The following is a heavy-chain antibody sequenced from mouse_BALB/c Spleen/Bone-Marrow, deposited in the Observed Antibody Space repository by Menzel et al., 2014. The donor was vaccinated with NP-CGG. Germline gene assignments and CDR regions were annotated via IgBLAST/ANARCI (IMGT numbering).Heavy chain of an antibody. V-gene: IGHV1S56*01. CDR3: AYYRYDEYFDV. CDR1: GYTFTSYF. D-gene: IGHD2-14*01. Sequence: QVQLKESGPELVKPGASVKMSCKASGYTFTSYFIHWVKQRPGQGLEWIGWIYPGDGSTKYNEKFKGKTTLTADKSSSTAYMLLSSLTSGDSAIFFCAYYRYDEYFDVWGAGTTVTVSS. CDR2: IYPGDGST. J-gene: IGHJ1*01.